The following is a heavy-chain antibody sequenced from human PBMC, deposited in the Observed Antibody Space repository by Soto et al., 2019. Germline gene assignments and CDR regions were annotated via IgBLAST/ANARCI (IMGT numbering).Heavy chain of an antibody. Sequence: SETLSLTCTVSGGSISSYYWSWIRQPPGKGLEWIGYIYYSGSTNYNPSLKSRVTISVDTSKNQFSLKLSSVTAADTAVYYCARGLYYYDSSGYLDWFDPWGQGTLVTVSS. V-gene: IGHV4-59*01. J-gene: IGHJ5*02. D-gene: IGHD3-22*01. CDR1: GGSISSYY. CDR3: ARGLYYYDSSGYLDWFDP. CDR2: IYYSGST.